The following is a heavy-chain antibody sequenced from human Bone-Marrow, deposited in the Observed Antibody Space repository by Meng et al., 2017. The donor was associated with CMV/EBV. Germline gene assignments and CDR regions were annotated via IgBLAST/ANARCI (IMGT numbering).Heavy chain of an antibody. Sequence: ASVKVSCKASGYTFTSYDINWVRQATGQGLEWMGWMNPNSGNTGYAQKFQGRVTMTRNTSISTAYMELSSLRSEDTAVYYCARGSYSSSWYGDYYYYYGMDFWGQGTTVTVSS. CDR3: ARGSYSSSWYGDYYYYYGMDF. J-gene: IGHJ6*02. CDR2: MNPNSGNT. V-gene: IGHV1-8*01. CDR1: GYTFTSYD. D-gene: IGHD6-13*01.